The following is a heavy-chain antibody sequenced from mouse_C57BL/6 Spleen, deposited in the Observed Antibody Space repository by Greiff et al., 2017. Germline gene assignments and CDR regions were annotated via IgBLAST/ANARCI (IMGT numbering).Heavy chain of an antibody. J-gene: IGHJ3*01. Sequence: QVQLQQPGAELVKPGASVKLSCKASGYTFTSYWMHWVKQRPGQGLEWIGMIHPNSGSTNYNEKFKSKATLTVDKSYSTAYMQLSSLTSEDSAVYYCAREDGYSWFAYWGQGTLVTVSA. CDR3: AREDGYSWFAY. V-gene: IGHV1-64*01. D-gene: IGHD2-3*01. CDR2: IHPNSGST. CDR1: GYTFTSYW.